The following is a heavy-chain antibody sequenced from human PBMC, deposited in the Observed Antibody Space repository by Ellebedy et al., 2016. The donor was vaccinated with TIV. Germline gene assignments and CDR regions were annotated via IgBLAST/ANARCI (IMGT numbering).Heavy chain of an antibody. CDR3: ARESRMGYYYDSSGYDDAFDI. D-gene: IGHD3-22*01. CDR1: GFTFSSYW. V-gene: IGHV3-7*03. J-gene: IGHJ3*02. Sequence: GESLKISXAASGFTFSSYWMSWVRQAPGKGLEWVANIKQDGSEKYYVDSVKGRFTISRDNAKNSLYLQMNSLRAEDTAVYYCARESRMGYYYDSSGYDDAFDIWGQGTMVTVSS. CDR2: IKQDGSEK.